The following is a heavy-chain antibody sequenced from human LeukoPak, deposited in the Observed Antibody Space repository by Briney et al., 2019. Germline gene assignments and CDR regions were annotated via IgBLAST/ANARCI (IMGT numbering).Heavy chain of an antibody. CDR1: GGSFSGYY. CDR2: INHGGST. J-gene: IGHJ5*02. V-gene: IGHV4-34*01. CDR3: ASSGSHNWFDP. D-gene: IGHD1-26*01. Sequence: SETLSLTCAVYGGSFSGYYWSWIRQPPGKGLEWIGEINHGGSTNYNPSLKSRVTISVDTSKNQFSLKLSSVTAADTAVYYCASSGSHNWFDPWGQGTLVTVSS.